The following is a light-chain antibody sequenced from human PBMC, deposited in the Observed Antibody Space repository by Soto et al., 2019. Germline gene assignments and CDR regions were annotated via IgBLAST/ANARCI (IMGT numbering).Light chain of an antibody. Sequence: QSVLTQPPSVSGAPGQRVTISCTGSSSNIGAGYDVHWYQQLPGTSPELLIYDTTNRPSGVSDRFSVSKSGTSASLAITGLQAEDAADYYCQSYDSSLSALVFGGGTKLTVL. CDR2: DTT. J-gene: IGLJ3*02. V-gene: IGLV1-40*01. CDR1: SSNIGAGYD. CDR3: QSYDSSLSALV.